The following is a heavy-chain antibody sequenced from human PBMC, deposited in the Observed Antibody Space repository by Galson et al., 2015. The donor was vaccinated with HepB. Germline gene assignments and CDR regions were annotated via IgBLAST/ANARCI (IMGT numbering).Heavy chain of an antibody. Sequence: SVKVSCKASGGTFSSCAINWVRQAPGQGLEWMGGIIPTYGTTKYAQKFQGRVTITADESTNTAYMELSSLRSEDTAVYYCARVGGKLGYCSGGSCSNWFDPWGQGTLVTVSS. CDR1: GGTFSSCA. D-gene: IGHD2-15*01. CDR3: ARVGGKLGYCSGGSCSNWFDP. V-gene: IGHV1-69*13. CDR2: IIPTYGTT. J-gene: IGHJ5*02.